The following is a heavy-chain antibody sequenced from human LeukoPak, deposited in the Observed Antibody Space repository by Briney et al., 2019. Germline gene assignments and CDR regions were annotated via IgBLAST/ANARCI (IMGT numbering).Heavy chain of an antibody. CDR3: ARVPTVTTWYYYYYYMDV. CDR2: INHSGST. CDR1: GGSFSGYY. D-gene: IGHD4-17*01. J-gene: IGHJ6*03. Sequence: PSETLSLTCAVYGGSFSGYYWSWIRQPPGKGLEWIGEINHSGSTNYNPSLKSRVTISVDTSKNQFSLKLSSVTAADTAVYYCARVPTVTTWYYYYYYMDVWGKGTTVTISS. V-gene: IGHV4-34*01.